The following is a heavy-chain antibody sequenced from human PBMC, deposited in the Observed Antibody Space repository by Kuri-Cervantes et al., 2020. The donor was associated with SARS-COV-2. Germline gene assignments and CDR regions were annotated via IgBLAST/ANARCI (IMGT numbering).Heavy chain of an antibody. Sequence: GSLRLSCTVSGYSISSGYYWSWIRQPPGKGLEWIGYIYYSGSTNYNPSLKSRVTISVDTSKNQFSLKLSSVTAADTAVYYCARTRFLEWSYIQHWGQGTLVTVSS. V-gene: IGHV4-61*01. CDR2: IYYSGST. CDR3: ARTRFLEWSYIQH. J-gene: IGHJ1*01. CDR1: GYSISSGYY. D-gene: IGHD3-3*01.